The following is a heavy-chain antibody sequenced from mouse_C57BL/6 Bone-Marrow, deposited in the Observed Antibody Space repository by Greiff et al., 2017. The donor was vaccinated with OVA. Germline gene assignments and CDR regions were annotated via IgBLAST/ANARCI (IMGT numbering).Heavy chain of an antibody. V-gene: IGHV5-15*01. D-gene: IGHD1-1*01. J-gene: IGHJ3*01. Sequence: EVKVVESGGGLVQPGGSLKLSCAASGFTFSDYGMAWVRQAPRKGPEWVAFISNLAYSISYADTVTGRFTISRENAKNTLYLEMSSLRSEDTAMYYCAVLLRYPAYWGQGTLVTVSA. CDR1: GFTFSDYG. CDR2: ISNLAYSI. CDR3: AVLLRYPAY.